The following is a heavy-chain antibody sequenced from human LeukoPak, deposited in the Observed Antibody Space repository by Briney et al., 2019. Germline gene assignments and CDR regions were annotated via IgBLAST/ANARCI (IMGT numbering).Heavy chain of an antibody. Sequence: GASVKVSCKASGYTFTSYDINWVRQATGQGIERMGWMNPNSGNTGYAQKFQGRVTMTRNTSISTAYMELSSLRSEDTAVYYCARGHDYCDYAGDYWGQGTLVTVSS. D-gene: IGHD4-17*01. V-gene: IGHV1-8*01. CDR3: ARGHDYCDYAGDY. CDR1: GYTFTSYD. CDR2: MNPNSGNT. J-gene: IGHJ4*02.